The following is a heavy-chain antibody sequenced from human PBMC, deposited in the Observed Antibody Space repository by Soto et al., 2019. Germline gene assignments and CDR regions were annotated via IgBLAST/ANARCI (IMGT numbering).Heavy chain of an antibody. Sequence: GGSLRLSGAASGIPFNSYWMHWVRQAPWKGLQWVSYIGKNGRDIYDAGSVKVRFTISRDDDKSTLYLEINSLRAYYTAVYYCVRDPGPMYEGMDAWGEGSMVRICS. CDR2: IGKNGRDI. V-gene: IGHV3-21*01. CDR1: GIPFNSYW. CDR3: VRDPGPMYEGMDA. D-gene: IGHD2-8*01. J-gene: IGHJ6*01.